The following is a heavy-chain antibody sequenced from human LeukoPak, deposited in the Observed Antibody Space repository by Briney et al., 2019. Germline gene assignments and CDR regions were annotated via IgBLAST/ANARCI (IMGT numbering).Heavy chain of an antibody. V-gene: IGHV3-33*01. Sequence: PGGSLRLSCTASGFPFSRDGMHWVRQAPGRGLEWVAVIWYDGSNQYYADSVKGRFTVSRDNSQNTLYLQMNSLRAEDTAVYYCARILGKIVDSWGQGTLVTVSS. J-gene: IGHJ4*02. CDR3: ARILGKIVDS. D-gene: IGHD1-26*01. CDR2: IWYDGSNQ. CDR1: GFPFSRDG.